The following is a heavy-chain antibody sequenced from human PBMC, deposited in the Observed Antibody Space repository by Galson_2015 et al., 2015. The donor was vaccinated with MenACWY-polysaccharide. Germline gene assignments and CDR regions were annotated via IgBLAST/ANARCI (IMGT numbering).Heavy chain of an antibody. CDR2: ITPSGGNI. CDR1: GLTFSDSA. V-gene: IGHV3-11*01. CDR3: ATRKARKNGMDA. Sequence: SLRLSCAASGLTFSDSAMTWVRQAPGTGLEWVSYITPSGGNIYYADSVRGRFTISRDNAKNSLYLQMNSLRDEDTAVYYCATRKARKNGMDAWGQGTTVTVSS. J-gene: IGHJ6*02. D-gene: IGHD1-14*01.